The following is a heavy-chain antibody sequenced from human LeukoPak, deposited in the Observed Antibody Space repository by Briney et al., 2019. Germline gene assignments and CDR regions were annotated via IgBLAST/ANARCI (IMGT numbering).Heavy chain of an antibody. Sequence: ASAKVSCKTFEHTFSGYYMHWVRQAPGQGLEWMGWINPNSGATKYAQKFQGRVTMTRDISTITAYMDLSRLTSDDTAVYYCARVPIAVAGTAAFDIWGQGTMVTVSS. V-gene: IGHV1-2*02. CDR3: ARVPIAVAGTAAFDI. D-gene: IGHD6-19*01. CDR2: INPNSGAT. J-gene: IGHJ3*02. CDR1: EHTFSGYY.